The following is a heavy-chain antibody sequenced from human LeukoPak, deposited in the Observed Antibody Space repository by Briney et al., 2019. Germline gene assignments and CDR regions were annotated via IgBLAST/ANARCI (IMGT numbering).Heavy chain of an antibody. CDR3: ARVQCCDVGKSFLFDY. V-gene: IGHV1-18*01. CDR1: GGTFSSYG. CDR2: ISAYNGNT. D-gene: IGHD1-26*01. Sequence: ASVKVSCKASGGTFSSYGISWVRQAPGQGLEWMGWISAYNGNTNYAQKLQGRVTMTTDTSTSTAYMELRSLRSDDTAVFYCARVQCCDVGKSFLFDYWGQGTLVTASS. J-gene: IGHJ4*02.